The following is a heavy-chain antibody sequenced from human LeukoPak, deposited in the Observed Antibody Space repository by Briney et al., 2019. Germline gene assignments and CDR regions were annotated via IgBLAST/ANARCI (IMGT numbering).Heavy chain of an antibody. J-gene: IGHJ4*02. CDR1: GGAFSGYH. CDR2: VNHRGMT. V-gene: IGHV4-34*01. CDR3: ARDPTSEISVPHYFDD. Sequence: SETLSLTCAVYGGAFSGYHWNWIRQAPGKGLEWIGEVNHRGMTNYNPSLKSRVIISADTSKNQFSLKLDSVTAADAAIYYCARDPTSEISVPHYFDDWGQGTLVTVSS. D-gene: IGHD5/OR15-5a*01.